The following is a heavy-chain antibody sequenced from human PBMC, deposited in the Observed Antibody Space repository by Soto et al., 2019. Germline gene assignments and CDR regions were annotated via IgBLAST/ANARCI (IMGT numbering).Heavy chain of an antibody. Sequence: EVHLVESGGGLVQPGESLRLSCTLSGVPFSAAWMNWVRQAPGKGLEWVGRIKSRGGGGTTHYAAPVQGRFTISRVDAKNTPYLQMNSLKTEDTAIYYCTYQGDCYDRLDSWGQGTLVTVSS. D-gene: IGHD3-22*01. J-gene: IGHJ4*02. CDR3: TYQGDCYDRLDS. CDR1: GVPFSAAW. CDR2: IKSRGGGGTT. V-gene: IGHV3-15*07.